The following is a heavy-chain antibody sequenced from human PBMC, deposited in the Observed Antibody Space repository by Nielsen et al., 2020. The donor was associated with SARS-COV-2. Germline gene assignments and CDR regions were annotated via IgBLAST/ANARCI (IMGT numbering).Heavy chain of an antibody. CDR2: INHSGST. J-gene: IGHJ5*02. V-gene: IGHV4-39*07. CDR3: ARVGRRFGESP. D-gene: IGHD3-10*01. CDR1: GGSISSSSYY. Sequence: SETLSLTCTVSGGSISSSSYYWGWIRQPPGKGLEWIGEINHSGSTNYNPSLKRRVTISVDTSKNQFSLKLSSVTAADTAVYYCARVGRRFGESPWGQGTLVTVSS.